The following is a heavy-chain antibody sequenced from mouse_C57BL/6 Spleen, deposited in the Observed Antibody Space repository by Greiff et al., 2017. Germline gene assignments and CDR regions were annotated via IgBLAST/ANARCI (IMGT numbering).Heavy chain of an antibody. J-gene: IGHJ2*01. D-gene: IGHD1-1*01. CDR2: IYPSDGST. Sequence: VQLQESDAELVKPGASVKISCKASGYTFTDHSIHWMKQRPEQGLEWIGYIYPSDGSTKYNEKFKGKAPLTADKSSSTAYMQLNSLTSEDSAVYFCASGGYYGSRENFDDWGQGTTLTVSS. V-gene: IGHV1-78*01. CDR3: ASGGYYGSRENFDD. CDR1: GYTFTDHS.